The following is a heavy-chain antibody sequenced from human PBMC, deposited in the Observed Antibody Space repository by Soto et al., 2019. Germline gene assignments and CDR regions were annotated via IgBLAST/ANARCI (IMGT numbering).Heavy chain of an antibody. V-gene: IGHV4-4*07. CDR3: ARGRCSCTSCYRYYYYGMDV. CDR2: ICTSGST. CDR1: GSSISSYY. D-gene: IGHD2-2*01. J-gene: IGHJ6*02. Sequence: LSLTCTVSGSSISSYYWSWIRQPAGKGLEWIGRICTSGSTNYNPSLKSRVTMSVDTSKNQFSLKLSSVTAADTAVDYCARGRCSCTSCYRYYYYGMDVWGQGTTVTVSS.